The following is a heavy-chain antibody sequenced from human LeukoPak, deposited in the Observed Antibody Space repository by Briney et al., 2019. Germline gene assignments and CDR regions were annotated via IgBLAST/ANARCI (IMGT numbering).Heavy chain of an antibody. J-gene: IGHJ4*02. CDR2: IWYDGSNK. V-gene: IGHV3-33*01. CDR3: ARDPGEMATRDSPMYYFDY. Sequence: GGSLRLSCAASGFTFSSYGMHWVRQAPGKWLEWVAVIWYDGSNKYYADSVKGRFTISRDNSKNTLYLQMNSLRAEDTAVYDCARDPGEMATRDSPMYYFDYWGQGTLVTVSA. D-gene: IGHD5-24*01. CDR1: GFTFSSYG.